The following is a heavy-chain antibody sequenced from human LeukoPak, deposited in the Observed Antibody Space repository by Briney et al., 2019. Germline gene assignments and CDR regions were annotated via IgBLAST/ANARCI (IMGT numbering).Heavy chain of an antibody. CDR2: ISPTGDGA. CDR1: GFTFSTYA. CDR3: AKAGDRNYFDY. Sequence: GGSLRLSCAASGFTFSTYALHWVRQAPGKGLEWVSGISPTGDGAYYADSVKGRFSISRDNSRNTLYVHMNSLRAEDTAVHYCAKAGDRNYFDYWGQGALVTVSS. J-gene: IGHJ4*02. D-gene: IGHD3-22*01. V-gene: IGHV3-23*01.